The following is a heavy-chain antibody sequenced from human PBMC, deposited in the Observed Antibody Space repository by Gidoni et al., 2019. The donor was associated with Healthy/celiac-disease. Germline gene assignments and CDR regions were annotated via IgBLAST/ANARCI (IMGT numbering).Heavy chain of an antibody. D-gene: IGHD6-13*01. Sequence: QVQLQQWGAGLLKPSETLSLTCAVYGGSFSGYYWSWIRQPPGKGLEWIGEINHSGSTNYNPSLKSRVTISVDTSKNQFSLKLSSVTAADTAVYYCARAGIAPYGRIDPWGQGTLVTVSS. V-gene: IGHV4-34*01. CDR3: ARAGIAPYGRIDP. CDR1: GGSFSGYY. J-gene: IGHJ5*02. CDR2: INHSGST.